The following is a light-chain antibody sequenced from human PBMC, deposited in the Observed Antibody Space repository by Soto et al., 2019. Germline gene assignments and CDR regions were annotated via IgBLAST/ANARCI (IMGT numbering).Light chain of an antibody. CDR2: GNN. J-gene: IGLJ2*01. V-gene: IGLV1-40*01. CDR1: SSNIGAGYD. Sequence: QSVLTQPPSVSGAPGQRVTISCTGGSSNIGAGYDVHWYQQLPGTAPKLLIYGNNNRPPGVPDRFSGSKSGTSASLAITGLQAEDEAHYYCQSFDSSLRAGVCGGGTQLTVL. CDR3: QSFDSSLRAGV.